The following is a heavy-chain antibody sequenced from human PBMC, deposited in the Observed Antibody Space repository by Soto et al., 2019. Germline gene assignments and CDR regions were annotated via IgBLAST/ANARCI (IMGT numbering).Heavy chain of an antibody. Sequence: ASVKVSCKASGYTFTSYAMHWVRQAPGQRLEWMGWMNANNGNTNYSQKFQGRVTMTRNTSISTAYMELSSLRSEDTAVYYCVVPYSSSWSDAFDIWGQGTMVTVSS. V-gene: IGHV1-3*01. CDR3: VVPYSSSWSDAFDI. D-gene: IGHD6-13*01. J-gene: IGHJ3*02. CDR2: MNANNGNT. CDR1: GYTFTSYA.